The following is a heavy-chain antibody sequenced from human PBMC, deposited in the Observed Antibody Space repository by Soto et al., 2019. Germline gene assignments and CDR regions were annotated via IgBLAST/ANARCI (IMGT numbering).Heavy chain of an antibody. Sequence: PGGSLRLSCAASGFTFSNFAMSWVRQVPGKGLEWVSAIGASGASTFYADSVRGRFTVSRDNSKNTLVLQMNSLRAEDTAVYYCAKTPGVITVITSFDHWGQGTPVTVSS. CDR2: IGASGAST. CDR3: AKTPGVITVITSFDH. CDR1: GFTFSNFA. D-gene: IGHD3-16*01. V-gene: IGHV3-23*01. J-gene: IGHJ4*02.